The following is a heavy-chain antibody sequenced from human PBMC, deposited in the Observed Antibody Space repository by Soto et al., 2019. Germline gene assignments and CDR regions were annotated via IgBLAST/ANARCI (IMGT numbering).Heavy chain of an antibody. V-gene: IGHV3-74*01. CDR2: INSDGSAT. CDR3: EKDRRRDAVPGADAKGYHSSGIDG. Sequence: EMQLVESGGGLVQPGGSLRLSCATSGFTLSGYWMHWVRQAPGKGLVWVSRINSDGSATDYADSVKGRFTMSRDNGKKTLYLKMSSRRAEDTAVYYCEKDRRRDAVPGADAKGYHSSGIDGGGQGTTVPFS. CDR1: GFTLSGYW. D-gene: IGHD2-2*01. J-gene: IGHJ6*02.